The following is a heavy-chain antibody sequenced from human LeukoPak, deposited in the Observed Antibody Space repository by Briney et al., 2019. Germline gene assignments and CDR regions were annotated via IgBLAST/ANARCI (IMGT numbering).Heavy chain of an antibody. CDR2: ISGGGENT. V-gene: IGHV3-23*01. CDR3: AKPRAMTAGVGRYFDL. J-gene: IGHJ2*01. Sequence: PGGSLRLSCGASGFTFTSYAMSWIRRAPGKGLEWVSAISGGGENTYYGDSVKGRFTISRDNSKNTLYLQMNSLRAEDTATYYCAKPRAMTAGVGRYFDLWGRGTLVTVS. CDR1: GFTFTSYA. D-gene: IGHD3-10*01.